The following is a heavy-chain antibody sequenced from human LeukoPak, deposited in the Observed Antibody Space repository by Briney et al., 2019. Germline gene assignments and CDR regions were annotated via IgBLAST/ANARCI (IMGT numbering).Heavy chain of an antibody. J-gene: IGHJ6*02. Sequence: GESLKISCKGSGYSFISYWIGWVRQMPGKGLEWMGIIYPGDSDTRYSPSFQGQVTISADKSISTAYLQWSSLKASDTAMYYCARLPHYYDSSGYYYYGMDVWGQGTTVTVSS. D-gene: IGHD3-22*01. V-gene: IGHV5-51*01. CDR3: ARLPHYYDSSGYYYYGMDV. CDR1: GYSFISYW. CDR2: IYPGDSDT.